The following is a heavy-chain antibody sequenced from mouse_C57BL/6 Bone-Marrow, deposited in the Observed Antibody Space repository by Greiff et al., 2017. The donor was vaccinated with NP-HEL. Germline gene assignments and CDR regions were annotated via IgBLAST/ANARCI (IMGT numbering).Heavy chain of an antibody. V-gene: IGHV5-4*03. J-gene: IGHJ3*01. CDR2: ISDGGSYT. D-gene: IGHD1-1*01. CDR1: GFTFSSYA. CDR3: ARGEDYYGSSYPPAWFAY. Sequence: EVMLVESGGGLVKPGGSLKLSCAASGFTFSSYAMSWVRQTPEKRLEWVATISDGGSYTYYPDNVKGRFTISRDNAKTNLYLQMSHLKSEDTAMYYCARGEDYYGSSYPPAWFAYWGQGTLVTVSA.